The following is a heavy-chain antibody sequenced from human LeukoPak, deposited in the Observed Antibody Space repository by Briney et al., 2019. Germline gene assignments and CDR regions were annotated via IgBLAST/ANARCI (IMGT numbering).Heavy chain of an antibody. D-gene: IGHD2-15*01. V-gene: IGHV1-2*02. CDR3: AREVGAADCFDY. J-gene: IGHJ4*02. Sequence: ASVKVSCKASGYTFTGYYMHWVRQAPGQALEWMGWINPNSCGTNYAQKFQGRVTMTRDTSISTAYMELSRLRSDDTAVYYCAREVGAADCFDYWGQGTLVTVSS. CDR2: INPNSCGT. CDR1: GYTFTGYY.